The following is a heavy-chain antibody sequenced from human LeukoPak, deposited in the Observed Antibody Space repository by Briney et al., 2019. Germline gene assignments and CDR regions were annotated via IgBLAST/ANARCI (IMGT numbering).Heavy chain of an antibody. V-gene: IGHV1-2*02. Sequence: ASVKVSCKASGYTFTDYYIHWVRQAPGQGLEWMGWISPNSGGTNYAQKFQGRVAMTRDTSISTAYMELSSLRSDDTAVYYCARDGKVAVAGTNYWGQGTLVTVSS. D-gene: IGHD6-19*01. CDR3: ARDGKVAVAGTNY. CDR1: GYTFTDYY. J-gene: IGHJ4*02. CDR2: ISPNSGGT.